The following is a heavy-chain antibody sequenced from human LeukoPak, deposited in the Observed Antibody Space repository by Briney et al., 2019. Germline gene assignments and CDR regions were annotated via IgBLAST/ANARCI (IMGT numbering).Heavy chain of an antibody. Sequence: GGSLRLSCAASGVTFSSHWMSWVRQAPGKGLERVANINQDGSEKYYVDSVKGRFIISRDNAKNSLYLQMNSLRAEDTAVYYCARDGFDEGLYFDYWGQGNLVTVSS. CDR2: INQDGSEK. CDR1: GVTFSSHW. J-gene: IGHJ4*02. CDR3: ARDGFDEGLYFDY. V-gene: IGHV3-7*01. D-gene: IGHD3-9*01.